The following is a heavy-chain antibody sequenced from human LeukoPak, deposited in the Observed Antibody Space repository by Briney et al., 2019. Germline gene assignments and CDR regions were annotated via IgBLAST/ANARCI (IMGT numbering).Heavy chain of an antibody. CDR2: INPNSGRT. V-gene: IGHV1-2*02. J-gene: IGHJ4*02. Sequence: ASVKVSCKASGYTFTGYYIHWVRQAPGQGLEWMGWINPNSGRTNYAQKFQGRVTMTRDTSISTAYMELSRLRSDDTAVYYCARQVVTGTSFDYWGQGTLVTVSS. CDR3: ARQVVTGTSFDY. CDR1: GYTFTGYY. D-gene: IGHD1-20*01.